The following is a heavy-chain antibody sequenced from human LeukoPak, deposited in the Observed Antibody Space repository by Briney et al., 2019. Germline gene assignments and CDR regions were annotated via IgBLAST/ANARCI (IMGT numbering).Heavy chain of an antibody. Sequence: GGSLRLSCAASGFTFSSCWMHWVRQAPGKGLMWVSRINSDGSSTSYADSVKGQFTISRDNAKNTLYLQMNSLRVEDTAVYYCARSIGNSDDWGQGTLVTVSS. CDR1: GFTFSSCW. D-gene: IGHD4-23*01. V-gene: IGHV3-74*01. J-gene: IGHJ4*02. CDR2: INSDGSST. CDR3: ARSIGNSDD.